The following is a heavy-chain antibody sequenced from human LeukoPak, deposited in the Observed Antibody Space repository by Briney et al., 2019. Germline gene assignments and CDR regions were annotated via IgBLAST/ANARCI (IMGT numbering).Heavy chain of an antibody. CDR3: AKSYSSAWYAYSMDV. CDR2: IKTDGSEK. D-gene: IGHD6-13*01. Sequence: GGSLRLSCEASGFTFSSYWMSWVRQAPGKGLEWVANIKTDGSEKYYVDSVKGRFTISRDNSKNTLYLQMNSLRAEDTAVYFCAKSYSSAWYAYSMDVWGQGTTVTVSS. CDR1: GFTFSSYW. J-gene: IGHJ6*02. V-gene: IGHV3-7*03.